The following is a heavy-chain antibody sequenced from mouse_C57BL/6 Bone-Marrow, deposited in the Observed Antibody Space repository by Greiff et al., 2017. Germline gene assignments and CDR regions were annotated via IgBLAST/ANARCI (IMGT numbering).Heavy chain of an antibody. J-gene: IGHJ2*01. CDR1: GYTFTSYW. CDR3: ARDSSGSYYFDY. Sequence: QVQLQQSGAELVKPGASVKMSCKASGYTFTSYWITWVKQRPGQGLEWIGDIYPGSGSTNYNEKFKSKATLTVDTSSSTAYMQLSSLTSEDSAVYYCARDSSGSYYFDYWGQGTTLTVSS. CDR2: IYPGSGST. V-gene: IGHV1-55*01. D-gene: IGHD3-2*02.